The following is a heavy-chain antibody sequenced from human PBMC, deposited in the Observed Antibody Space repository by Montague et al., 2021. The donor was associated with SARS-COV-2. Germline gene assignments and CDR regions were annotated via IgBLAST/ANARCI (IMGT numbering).Heavy chain of an antibody. CDR3: AKEFIYYYYMDV. J-gene: IGHJ6*03. V-gene: IGHV3-30*18. CDR1: GFTFSSYG. CDR2: ISYDGSNK. Sequence: LRLSCAASGFTFSSYGMHWVRQAPGKGLEWVAVISYDGSNKYYADSVKGRFTISRDNSKNTLYLQMNSLRAEDTAVYYCAKEFIYYYYMDVWGKGTTVTVSS.